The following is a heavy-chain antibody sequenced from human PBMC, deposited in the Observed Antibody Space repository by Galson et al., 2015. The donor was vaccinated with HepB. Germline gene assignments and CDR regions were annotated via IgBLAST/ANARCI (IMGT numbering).Heavy chain of an antibody. Sequence: NHSGSTNYNPSLKSRVTISVDTSKNQFSLKLSSVTAADTAVYYCARGGGCSGGSCYSIDYWGQGTLVTVSS. D-gene: IGHD2-15*01. J-gene: IGHJ4*02. CDR2: NHSGST. V-gene: IGHV4-34*01. CDR3: ARGGGCSGGSCYSIDY.